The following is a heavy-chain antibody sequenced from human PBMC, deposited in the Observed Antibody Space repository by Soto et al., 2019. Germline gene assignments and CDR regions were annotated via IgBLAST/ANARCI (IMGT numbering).Heavy chain of an antibody. V-gene: IGHV3-30*03. J-gene: IGHJ6*01. Sequence: QVQLVESGGGVVQPGRSLRLSCAASGFTFSSYGMHWVRQAPGKGLEWVAVISYDGSNKYYADSVKGRFTISRDNSKNTLYLQMNSLRAEDTAVYYCAVGYCSSTSCDAPRLYYYGMDVW. D-gene: IGHD2-2*01. CDR3: AVGYCSSTSCDAPRLYYYGMDV. CDR1: GFTFSSYG. CDR2: ISYDGSNK.